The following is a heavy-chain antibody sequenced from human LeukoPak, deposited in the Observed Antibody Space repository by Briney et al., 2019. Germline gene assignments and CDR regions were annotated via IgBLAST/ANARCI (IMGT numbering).Heavy chain of an antibody. V-gene: IGHV4-38-2*02. J-gene: IGHJ4*02. CDR3: VRTNPWDLTYYFDY. CDR1: GYSIGSGYY. Sequence: SETLSPTCTVSGYSIGSGYYWGWIRQPPGKGLEWIGIIYHSGSTYYNPSLKSRVTISGDTSKNQFSLKLSSVTAADTAVYYCVRTNPWDLTYYFDYWGQGTLVTVSS. CDR2: IYHSGST. D-gene: IGHD1-14*01.